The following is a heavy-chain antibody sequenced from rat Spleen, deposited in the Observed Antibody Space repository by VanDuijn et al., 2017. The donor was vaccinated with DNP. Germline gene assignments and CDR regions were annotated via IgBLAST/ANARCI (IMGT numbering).Heavy chain of an antibody. CDR1: GYSITRNYR. V-gene: IGHV3-3*01. Sequence: EVQLQESGPGLVESSQSLSLTCSVTGYSITRNYRWNWIRKFPGNKLEWMGYINSEGSTYYNPSLKSRVSITRDTSKNQFFLQINSVTTEDTATYYCAIQLGVFDYWGQGVMVSVSS. CDR2: INSEGST. J-gene: IGHJ2*01. CDR3: AIQLGVFDY. D-gene: IGHD5-1*01.